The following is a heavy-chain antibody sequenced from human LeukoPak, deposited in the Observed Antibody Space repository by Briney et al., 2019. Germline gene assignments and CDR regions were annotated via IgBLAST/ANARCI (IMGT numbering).Heavy chain of an antibody. V-gene: IGHV4-39*01. CDR1: GGSISTSTYY. D-gene: IGHD3-9*01. J-gene: IGHJ4*02. CDR3: ARVNHYDILTGYQRAFDY. Sequence: SEALSLTCTVSGGSISTSTYYWGWIRQPPGKGLEWIGSIAYSGSTYNNPSLKSRVTISVDTSKNQFSLKLSSVTAPDTAVYYCARVNHYDILTGYQRAFDYWGQGTLVTVSS. CDR2: IAYSGST.